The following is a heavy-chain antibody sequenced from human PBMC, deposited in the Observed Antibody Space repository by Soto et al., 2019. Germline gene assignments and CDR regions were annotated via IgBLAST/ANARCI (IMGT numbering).Heavy chain of an antibody. CDR1: SNIFSSYG. CDR3: TRDGGMISNFPWFDP. Sequence: QVQLVQSGAEVKKPGASLKISCKASSNIFSSYGLNWARQAPGLGLEWMGKISTYHGNTKYVEKFQGRVTMTIDAASNTAHLELRNLTSDDTAVYYCTRDGGMISNFPWFDPWGQGTLVTVSS. D-gene: IGHD3-16*01. CDR2: ISTYHGNT. V-gene: IGHV1-18*04. J-gene: IGHJ5*01.